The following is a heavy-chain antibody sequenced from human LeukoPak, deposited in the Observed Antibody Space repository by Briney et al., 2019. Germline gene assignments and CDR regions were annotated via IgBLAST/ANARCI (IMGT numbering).Heavy chain of an antibody. D-gene: IGHD4-17*01. CDR2: ISAYNGNT. CDR3: ARDRDYGANGAYYYYGMDV. CDR1: GYTFTSYG. Sequence: ASVKVSCKASGYTFTSYGISWVRQAPGQGLEWMGWISAYNGNTNYAQKLQGRVTMTTDTSTSTAYMELRSLRSDGTAVYYCARDRDYGANGAYYYYGMDVWGQGTTVTVSS. J-gene: IGHJ6*02. V-gene: IGHV1-18*01.